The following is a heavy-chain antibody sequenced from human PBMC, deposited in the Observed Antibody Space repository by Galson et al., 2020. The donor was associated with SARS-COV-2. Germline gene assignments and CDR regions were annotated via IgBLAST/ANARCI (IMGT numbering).Heavy chain of an antibody. CDR3: AGDPPNSGWAFQL. J-gene: IGHJ1*01. V-gene: IGHV3-33*08. CDR1: GFAFNTYA. D-gene: IGHD6-19*01. Sequence: GGSLRLSCGASGFAFNTYAMHWVRQAPGKGLEWVAMIWSDVPNKFYASSVQGRFSISRDNPKNTLYLEMDSLRVEDTAVYCAGDPPNSGWAFQLWGQGTLVIVSS. CDR2: IWSDVPNK.